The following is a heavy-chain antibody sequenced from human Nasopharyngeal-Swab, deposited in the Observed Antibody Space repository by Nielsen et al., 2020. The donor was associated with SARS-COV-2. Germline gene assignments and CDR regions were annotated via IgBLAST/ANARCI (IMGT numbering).Heavy chain of an antibody. CDR3: AKETQGVHDY. CDR2: ISGDGADT. D-gene: IGHD2-8*01. V-gene: IGHV3-64*02. CDR1: GFTFSRWP. J-gene: IGHJ4*02. Sequence: GESLKISCVASGFTFSRWPMHWVRQAPGKGLESVSAISGDGADTYYTDSVRGRFTISRDNSKDTLYLQMGSLRVEDMAVYYCAKETQGVHDYWCQGTLVTVSS.